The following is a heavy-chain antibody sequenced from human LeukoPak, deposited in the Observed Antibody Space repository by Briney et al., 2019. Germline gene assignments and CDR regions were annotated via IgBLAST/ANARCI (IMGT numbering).Heavy chain of an antibody. J-gene: IGHJ4*02. CDR1: GGTFNTYA. D-gene: IGHD4-17*01. Sequence: ASVKVSCKASGGTFNTYAINWVRQAPEQGLEWMGRIIPIFGTPHCAQKFQGRVTITADRSTSTAYMELSSLKADDTAVYYCARIEGEYGVLVYWGQGTLVTVSS. CDR2: IIPIFGTP. CDR3: ARIEGEYGVLVY. V-gene: IGHV1-69*06.